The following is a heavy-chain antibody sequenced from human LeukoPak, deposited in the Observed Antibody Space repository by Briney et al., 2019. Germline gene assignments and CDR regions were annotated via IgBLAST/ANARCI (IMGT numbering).Heavy chain of an antibody. J-gene: IGHJ4*02. CDR2: ISPSSSNI. CDR1: GFTSITYS. CDR3: GRDQDRGSYHDPIFDY. V-gene: IGHV3-21*06. D-gene: IGHD1-26*01. Sequence: GGSLRLSCVTSGFTSITYSLNWVRQAPGKGLEWVSSISPSSSNIYCADSMKGRFTISRDDAKNLLYLQMNSLRAEDTAVYYCGRDQDRGSYHDPIFDYWGQGTLVTVSS.